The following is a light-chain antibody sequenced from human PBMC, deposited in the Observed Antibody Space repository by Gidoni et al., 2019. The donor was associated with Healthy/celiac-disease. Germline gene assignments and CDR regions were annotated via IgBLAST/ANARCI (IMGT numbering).Light chain of an antibody. CDR2: GAS. CDR3: QQYNNWPPYT. V-gene: IGKV3-15*01. Sequence: EIAMTQSRATLSVSPGERATLSCRASQSVSSNLAWYQQKPGQAPRLLIYGASTRATGIPARFSGSGSGTEFTLTISSLQSEDFAVYYCQQYNNWPPYTFGQGTKLEIK. J-gene: IGKJ2*01. CDR1: QSVSSN.